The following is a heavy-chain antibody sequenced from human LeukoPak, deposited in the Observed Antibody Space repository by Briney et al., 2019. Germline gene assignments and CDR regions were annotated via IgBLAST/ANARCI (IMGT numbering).Heavy chain of an antibody. J-gene: IGHJ4*02. Sequence: PSETLSLTCAVSGTSIKTDNWWSWLRQSPEKGLEWIGEIFHSGLTNYNPSLKSRVTISMDISKSQFSLMLTSVTAADTAVYYCAKQTPGFMIAGHFDDWAQGILVTVSS. CDR2: IFHSGLT. V-gene: IGHV4-4*02. CDR3: AKQTPGFMIAGHFDD. CDR1: GTSIKTDNW. D-gene: IGHD3-16*01.